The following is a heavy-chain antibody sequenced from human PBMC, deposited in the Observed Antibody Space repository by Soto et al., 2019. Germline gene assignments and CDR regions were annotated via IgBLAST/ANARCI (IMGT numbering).Heavy chain of an antibody. J-gene: IGHJ4*02. V-gene: IGHV5-51*01. CDR1: GYSFTDYW. D-gene: IGHD6-6*01. Sequence: EVQLVQSGAEVTKPGESLKISCKASGYSFTDYWIGWVRQMPGKGLEWMGLIYPGDSDTKYSPSFQGQATMSPYKSISTAYRQWNSLKASDTAMYYCARDGLSSSSSFDYWGQGTLVTVSS. CDR2: IYPGDSDT. CDR3: ARDGLSSSSSFDY.